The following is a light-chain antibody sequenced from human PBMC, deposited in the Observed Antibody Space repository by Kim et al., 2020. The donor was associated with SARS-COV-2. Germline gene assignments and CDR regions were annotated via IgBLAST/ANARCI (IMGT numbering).Light chain of an antibody. CDR2: GAS. CDR3: QQYGSSPRS. Sequence: EIVLTQSPGTLSLSPGERATLSCRASQSVSSSYLAWYQQKPGQAPRLLIYGASSRATDIPDRFSGSGSGTDFTLTISRLEPEDFAVYYCQQYGSSPRSFGHWTKLEI. V-gene: IGKV3-20*01. J-gene: IGKJ2*04. CDR1: QSVSSSY.